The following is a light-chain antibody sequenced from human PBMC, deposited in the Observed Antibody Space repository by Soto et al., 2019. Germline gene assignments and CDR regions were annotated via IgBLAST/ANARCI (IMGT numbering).Light chain of an antibody. CDR2: DVS. V-gene: IGLV2-11*01. CDR3: LSYAGSYFWV. J-gene: IGLJ3*02. Sequence: QSALTQPRSVSGSPGQSVTISCTGTSSDVGTYNFVSSYQQHPGKAPKLMLYDVSQLPSGVPDRFSGSKSDNTAFLTISVQQGDDEADYYCLSYAGSYFWVFGGGTKVTVL. CDR1: SSDVGTYNF.